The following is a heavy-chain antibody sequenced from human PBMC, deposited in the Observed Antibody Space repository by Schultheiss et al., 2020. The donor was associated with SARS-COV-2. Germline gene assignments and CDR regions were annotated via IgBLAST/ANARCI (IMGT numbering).Heavy chain of an antibody. J-gene: IGHJ4*02. Sequence: GGSLRLSCAASGFTFSSYWMHWVRQAPGKGLVWVSRINSDGSSTSYADSVKGRFTISRDNAKNTLYLQMNSLRAEDTAVYYCVRWGHTTLFDYWGQGTLVTVSS. V-gene: IGHV3-74*01. CDR2: INSDGSST. CDR3: VRWGHTTLFDY. D-gene: IGHD7-27*01. CDR1: GFTFSSYW.